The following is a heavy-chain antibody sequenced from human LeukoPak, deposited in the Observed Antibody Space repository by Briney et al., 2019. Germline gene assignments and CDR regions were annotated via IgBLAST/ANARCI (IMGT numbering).Heavy chain of an antibody. CDR3: AKDREYQLLQNYYYYYMDV. D-gene: IGHD2-2*01. CDR2: IRYDGSNK. Sequence: GGSLRLSCAASGFTFSSYGMHWVRQAPGKGLEWVAFIRYDGSNKYYADSVMGRFTISRDNSKNTLYLQMNSLRAEDTAVYYCAKDREYQLLQNYYYYYMDVWGKGTTVTVSS. V-gene: IGHV3-30*02. CDR1: GFTFSSYG. J-gene: IGHJ6*03.